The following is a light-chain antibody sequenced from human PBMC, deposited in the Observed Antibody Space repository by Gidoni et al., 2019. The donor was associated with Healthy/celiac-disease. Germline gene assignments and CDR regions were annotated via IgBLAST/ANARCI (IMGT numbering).Light chain of an antibody. J-gene: IGKJ1*01. Sequence: DIVLTQSPGTLSLSPGERATLSCRASQSVSSSYLAWYQQKPGQAPRRLIYGAASRATGIPDRFSGSGSGTDFTLTISRLEPEDVAVYYCQQYGSSPWTFGQGTKVEIK. V-gene: IGKV3-20*01. CDR1: QSVSSSY. CDR2: GAA. CDR3: QQYGSSPWT.